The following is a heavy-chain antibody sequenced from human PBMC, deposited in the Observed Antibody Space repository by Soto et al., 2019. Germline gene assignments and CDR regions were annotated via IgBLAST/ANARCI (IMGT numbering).Heavy chain of an antibody. CDR2: IYYSGST. Sequence: SETLSLTCTVSGGSISSYYWSWIRQPPGKGLEWIGYIYYSGSTNYNPSLKSRVTISVDTSKNQFSLKLSSVTAADTAVYYCARGEYSSSWYPDWFDPWGQGTLVTVS. D-gene: IGHD6-13*01. CDR1: GGSISSYY. J-gene: IGHJ5*02. V-gene: IGHV4-59*01. CDR3: ARGEYSSSWYPDWFDP.